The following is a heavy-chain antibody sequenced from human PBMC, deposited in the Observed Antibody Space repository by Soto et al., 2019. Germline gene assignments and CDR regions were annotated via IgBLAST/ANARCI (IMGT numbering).Heavy chain of an antibody. V-gene: IGHV1-69*13. CDR3: AKQYQLLPEDDYYYYYYYGMDV. CDR2: SIHIFGTA. CDR1: GGTFSSCA. D-gene: IGHD2-2*01. J-gene: IGHJ6*02. Sequence: SVKVSCKACGGTFSSCAISWVRQPPGQGLEWMGGSIHIFGTANYAQKFQGRVTITADESTSTAYMELSSLRSEDTAVYYWAKQYQLLPEDDYYYYYYYGMDVWGQGTTVTVSS.